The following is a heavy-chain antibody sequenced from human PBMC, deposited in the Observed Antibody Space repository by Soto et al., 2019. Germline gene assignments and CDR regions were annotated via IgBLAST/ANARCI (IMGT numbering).Heavy chain of an antibody. Sequence: QVQLVESGGGVVQPGRSLRLSCAASGFTFSSFGMHWVRQAPGKGLEWVAVIWYDGNNKYYADSVKGRFTISRDNSKNTLYLQMNSLRLEDTAVYYCSTASVAAAGTWGDYFDYWGQGTLVTVSS. CDR1: GFTFSSFG. V-gene: IGHV3-33*01. J-gene: IGHJ4*02. D-gene: IGHD6-13*01. CDR2: IWYDGNNK. CDR3: STASVAAAGTWGDYFDY.